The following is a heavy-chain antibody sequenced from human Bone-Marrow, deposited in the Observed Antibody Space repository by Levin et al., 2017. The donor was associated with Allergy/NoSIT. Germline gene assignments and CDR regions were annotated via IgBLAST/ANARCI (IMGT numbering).Heavy chain of an antibody. V-gene: IGHV3-23*01. J-gene: IGHJ6*02. CDR3: ARRRGYSYGTYYYDYGMDV. CDR1: GFTFSSYA. Sequence: GESLKISCAASGFTFSSYAMSWVRQAPGKGLEWVSAISGSGGSTYYADSVKGRFTISRDNSKNTLYLQMNSLRAEDTAVYYCARRRGYSYGTYYYDYGMDVWGQGTTVTVSS. CDR2: ISGSGGST. D-gene: IGHD5-18*01.